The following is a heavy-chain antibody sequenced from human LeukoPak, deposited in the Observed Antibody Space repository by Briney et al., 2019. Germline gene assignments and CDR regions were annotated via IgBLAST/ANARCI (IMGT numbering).Heavy chain of an antibody. D-gene: IGHD2-15*01. CDR1: GFVFDDFG. CDR2: INWNGDSA. V-gene: IGHV3-20*04. CDR3: AREYIVAVVYGGVNSFYYYMDV. J-gene: IGHJ6*03. Sequence: GGSLRLSCGASGFVFDDFGMTWVRQVPGKGLEWVSGINWNGDSAGYADSVTGRFTISRDNAKNYVYLQMNSLRAEDTALYYCAREYIVAVVYGGVNSFYYYMDVWGKGTTVPVSS.